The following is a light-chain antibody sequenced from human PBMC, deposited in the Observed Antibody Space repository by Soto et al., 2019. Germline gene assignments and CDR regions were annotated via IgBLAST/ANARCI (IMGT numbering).Light chain of an antibody. J-gene: IGKJ1*01. CDR3: QQDNNTPRT. CDR1: QGIGDT. CDR2: DTS. V-gene: IGKV3-15*01. Sequence: TKSPANLSFSPQEGVTLYFRASQGIGDTLAWYQHKPGQTHRLLIYDTSARATGVPARFSGSRSGTEFTLTISSLQSEDFAVYYCQQDNNTPRTFGQGTKVDIK.